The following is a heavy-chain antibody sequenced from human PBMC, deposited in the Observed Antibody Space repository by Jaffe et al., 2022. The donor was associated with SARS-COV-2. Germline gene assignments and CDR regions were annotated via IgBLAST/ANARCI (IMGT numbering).Heavy chain of an antibody. V-gene: IGHV3-30*04. CDR3: ARGGALGYCSGGSCWNYMDV. D-gene: IGHD2-15*01. J-gene: IGHJ6*03. CDR1: GFTFSSYA. Sequence: QVQLVESGGGVVQPGRSLRLSCAASGFTFSSYAMHWVRQAPGKGLEWVAVISYDGSNKYYADSVKGRFTISRDNSKNTLYLQMNSLRAEDTAVYYCARGGALGYCSGGSCWNYMDVWGKGTTVTVSS. CDR2: ISYDGSNK.